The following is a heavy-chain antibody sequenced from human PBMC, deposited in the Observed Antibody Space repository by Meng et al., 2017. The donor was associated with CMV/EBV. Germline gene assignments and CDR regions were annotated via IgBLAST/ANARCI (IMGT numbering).Heavy chain of an antibody. CDR1: GFTFSSYE. V-gene: IGHV3-48*03. CDR2: ISSSGSTI. CDR3: ARFSSNWGRGNYYYYGMDV. D-gene: IGHD7-27*01. Sequence: GESLKISCAASGFTFSSYEMNWVRQAPGKGLEWVSYISSSGSTIYYADSVKGRFTISRDNAKNSLYLQMNSLRAEDTAVYYCARFSSNWGRGNYYYYGMDVWGQGTTVTVSS. J-gene: IGHJ6*02.